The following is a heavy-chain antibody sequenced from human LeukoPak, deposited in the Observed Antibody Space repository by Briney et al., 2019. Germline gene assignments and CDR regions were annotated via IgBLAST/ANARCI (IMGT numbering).Heavy chain of an antibody. CDR2: IWYDGSNK. V-gene: IGHV3-33*01. CDR1: GFTFSSYG. D-gene: IGHD3-3*01. Sequence: GGSLRLSCAASGFTFSSYGMHWVRQAPGKGLEWVAVIWYDGSNKYYADSVKGRFTISRDNSKNTLDLQMNSLRAEDTAVYYCARDRSYDFWSGYSTPDYWGQGTLITVSS. J-gene: IGHJ4*02. CDR3: ARDRSYDFWSGYSTPDY.